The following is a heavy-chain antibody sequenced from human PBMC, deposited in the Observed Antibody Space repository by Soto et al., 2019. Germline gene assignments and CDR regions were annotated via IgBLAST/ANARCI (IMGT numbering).Heavy chain of an antibody. Sequence: PGGSLRLSCADSGFTFSDYYMSWIRQAPGKGLEWVSYISSSSSYTNYADSVKRRFTISRDNAKNSLYLQMNSLRAEDTAVYYCARDKDIAARPDYYYYYGMDVWGQGTTVTVSS. J-gene: IGHJ6*02. D-gene: IGHD6-6*01. CDR2: ISSSSSYT. CDR1: GFTFSDYY. CDR3: ARDKDIAARPDYYYYYGMDV. V-gene: IGHV3-11*06.